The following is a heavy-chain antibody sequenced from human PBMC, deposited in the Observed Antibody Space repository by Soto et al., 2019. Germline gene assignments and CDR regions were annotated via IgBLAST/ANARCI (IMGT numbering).Heavy chain of an antibody. CDR3: ARGDEERYYGSGSHYKRFDP. V-gene: IGHV4-34*01. CDR1: GGSFSGYY. D-gene: IGHD3-10*01. CDR2: INHSGST. J-gene: IGHJ5*02. Sequence: SETLSLTCAVYGGSFSGYYWSWIRQPPGKGLEWIGEINHSGSTNYNPSLKSRVTISVDTSKNQFSMKLSSVTAADTAVYYCARGDEERYYGSGSHYKRFDPWGQG.